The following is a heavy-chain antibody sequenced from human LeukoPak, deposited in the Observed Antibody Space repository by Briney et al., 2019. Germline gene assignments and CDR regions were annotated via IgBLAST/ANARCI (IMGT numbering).Heavy chain of an antibody. Sequence: PGRSLRLSCAASGFTFDDYAMHWVRQAPGKGLEWVSGISWDSGSIGYADSVKGRFNISRDNAKNCLYLQMNSLRAEDTTLYYCAKDIRAHYYYYGMDVWGQGTTVTVSS. CDR2: ISWDSGSI. V-gene: IGHV3-9*01. J-gene: IGHJ6*02. CDR3: AKDIRAHYYYYGMDV. CDR1: GFTFDDYA.